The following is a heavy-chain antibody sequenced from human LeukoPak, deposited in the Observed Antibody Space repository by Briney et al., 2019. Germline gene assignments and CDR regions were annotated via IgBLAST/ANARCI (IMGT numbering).Heavy chain of an antibody. J-gene: IGHJ6*02. CDR1: GFTFSSYA. V-gene: IGHV3-23*01. D-gene: IGHD3-10*01. Sequence: PGGSLRLSCAASGFTFSSYAMSWVRQAPGKGLEWVSAISGSGGSTYYADSVKGRFTISRDNSKNTLYLQMNSLRAEDTAVYYCARDRYYGSGSYYAYYYYGMDVRGQGTTVTVSS. CDR2: ISGSGGST. CDR3: ARDRYYGSGSYYAYYYYGMDV.